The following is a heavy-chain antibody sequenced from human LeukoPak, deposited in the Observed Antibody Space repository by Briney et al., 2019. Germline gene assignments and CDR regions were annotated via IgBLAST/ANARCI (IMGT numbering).Heavy chain of an antibody. V-gene: IGHV3-21*06. CDR2: ISSSSGYI. CDR1: GFSFHTHT. D-gene: IGHD6-13*01. CDR3: ARVPYASSRYFDL. J-gene: IGHJ2*01. Sequence: GGSLRLSCAASGFSFHTHTINWVRQAPGKGLEWVSSISSSSGYIFYADSVKGRFTISRDNARNSLYLQMNSLRVEDTAVYYCARVPYASSRYFDLWGRGTLVTVSS.